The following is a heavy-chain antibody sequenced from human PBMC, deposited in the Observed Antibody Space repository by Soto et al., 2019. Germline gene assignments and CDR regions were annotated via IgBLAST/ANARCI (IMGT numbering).Heavy chain of an antibody. V-gene: IGHV3-23*01. CDR3: AKGRTYFDF. CDR1: GFTFSDYA. J-gene: IGHJ4*02. Sequence: QLLESGGGLVQPGGSLRLSCAASGFTFSDYAMSWVRQAPGKGLEWVSDISDGDGDTHYADSVKGRFTTSRDNSKNTLYLQMSSLRAEDAAVYYCAKGRTYFDFWGQGTLVTVSS. CDR2: ISDGDGDT.